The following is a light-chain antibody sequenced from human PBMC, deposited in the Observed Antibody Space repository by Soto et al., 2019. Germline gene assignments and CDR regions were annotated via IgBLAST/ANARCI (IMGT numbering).Light chain of an antibody. CDR1: TSDVGSDNR. J-gene: IGLJ2*01. CDR2: EDV. V-gene: IGLV2-23*01. Sequence: SVLTQPASVSGSPGQSITISCTGTTSDVGSDNRVSWYQQYAGKAPRLMIYEDVKRPSGVFNRFSGSKSGNTASLTISGLESEDEADYYCFSTAAGGTWLFGGGTKVTVL. CDR3: FSTAAGGTWL.